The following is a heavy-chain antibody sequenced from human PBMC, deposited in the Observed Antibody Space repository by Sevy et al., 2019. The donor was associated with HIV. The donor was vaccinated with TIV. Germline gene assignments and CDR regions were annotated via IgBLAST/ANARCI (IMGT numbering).Heavy chain of an antibody. V-gene: IGHV3-9*01. CDR1: GFTFDDYA. Sequence: GGSLRLSCAASGFTFDDYAMHWVRQAPGKGLEWVSGISWNSAFIGYADSVKGRLTSSRDKAKNSLYLQMNSLKPEDTALYYCAKDGGSGSGPSAEYFRHWGQGTLVTVSS. J-gene: IGHJ1*01. CDR3: AKDGGSGSGPSAEYFRH. D-gene: IGHD6-19*01. CDR2: ISWNSAFI.